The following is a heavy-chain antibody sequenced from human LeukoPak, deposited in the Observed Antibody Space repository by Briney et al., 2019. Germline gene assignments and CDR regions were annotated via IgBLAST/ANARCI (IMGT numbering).Heavy chain of an antibody. J-gene: IGHJ4*02. CDR3: AGGGYSSSWGGPGY. V-gene: IGHV3-48*03. Sequence: QSGGSLRLSCAASGFTFSSYEMNWVRQAPGKGLEWVSYISSSGSTIYYADSVKGRFTISRDNAKNSLYLQMNSLRAEDTAVYYCAGGGYSSSWGGPGYWGQGTLVTVSS. CDR1: GFTFSSYE. CDR2: ISSSGSTI. D-gene: IGHD6-13*01.